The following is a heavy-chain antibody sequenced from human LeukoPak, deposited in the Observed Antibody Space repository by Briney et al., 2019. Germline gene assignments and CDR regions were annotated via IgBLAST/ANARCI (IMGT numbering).Heavy chain of an antibody. Sequence: SETLSLTCTVSGGSISSGSYYWSWIRQPAGKGLEWIGEINHSGSTNYNPSLKSRVTISVDTSKNQFSLKLSSVTAADTAVYYCARASGDAFDIWGQGTMVTVSS. CDR3: ARASGDAFDI. CDR1: GGSISSGSYY. CDR2: INHSGST. V-gene: IGHV4-61*10. J-gene: IGHJ3*02. D-gene: IGHD7-27*01.